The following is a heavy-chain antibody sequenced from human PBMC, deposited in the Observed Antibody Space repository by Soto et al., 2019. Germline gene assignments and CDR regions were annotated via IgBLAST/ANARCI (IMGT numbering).Heavy chain of an antibody. CDR2: IWFDGSNK. CDR1: GFTFSTYG. J-gene: IGHJ5*02. V-gene: IGHV3-33*01. D-gene: IGHD6-19*01. Sequence: QVQLVESGGGVVQPGRSLRLSCVAPGFTFSTYGMHWVRQAPGKGLEWVALIWFDGSNKYYADSVKGRFTISRDNFNNTLYLQMNSLRAEDTAVYYCASGGSSGHSYNWFDPWGQGTLVTVSS. CDR3: ASGGSSGHSYNWFDP.